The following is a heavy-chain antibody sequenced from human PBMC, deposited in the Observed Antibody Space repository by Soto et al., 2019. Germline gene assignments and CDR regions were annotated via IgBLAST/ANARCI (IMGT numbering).Heavy chain of an antibody. D-gene: IGHD2-2*01. CDR3: AVVPTHPI. J-gene: IGHJ3*02. CDR2: INTGNGNA. CDR1: GYTFTSYT. Sequence: SVKVSCKSSGYTFTSYTIHWVRQAPGQRLEWMGWINTGNGNAKYSQKFQGRVTITRDTSASTAYMELSSLRSEDTAVYYCAVVPTHPIWGQGTMVTVSS. V-gene: IGHV1-3*04.